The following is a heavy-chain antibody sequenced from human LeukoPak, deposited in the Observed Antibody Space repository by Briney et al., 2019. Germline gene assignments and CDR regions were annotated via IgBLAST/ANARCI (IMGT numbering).Heavy chain of an antibody. CDR3: AKDSRFCSSTSCSDV. V-gene: IGHV3-30*02. Sequence: PGGSLRLSCAASGFTFSSYGMHWVRQAPGKGLEWVAFIRYDGSNKYYADSVKGRFTISRDNSKNTLYLQMNSLRAEDTAVYYCAKDSRFCSSTSCSDVWGKGTTVTVSS. D-gene: IGHD2-2*01. CDR2: IRYDGSNK. CDR1: GFTFSSYG. J-gene: IGHJ6*04.